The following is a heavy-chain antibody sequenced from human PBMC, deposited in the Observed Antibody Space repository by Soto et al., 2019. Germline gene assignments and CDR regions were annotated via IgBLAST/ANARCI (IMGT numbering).Heavy chain of an antibody. V-gene: IGHV1-18*01. J-gene: IGHJ6*02. CDR2: ISAYNGNT. Sequence: QVQLVQSGAEVKKPGASVKVSCKASGYTFTIYGISWVRQAHGQGLEWMGWISAYNGNTNYAQKLQGIVTMNTDTSTSTAYMELRSLSASDTAVYYCARSPGVYRWADYGMDVWGQGTTVTVSS. CDR1: GYTFTIYG. CDR3: ARSPGVYRWADYGMDV. D-gene: IGHD3-16*02.